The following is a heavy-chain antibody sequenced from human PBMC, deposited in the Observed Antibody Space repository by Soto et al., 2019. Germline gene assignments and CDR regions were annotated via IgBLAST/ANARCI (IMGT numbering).Heavy chain of an antibody. J-gene: IGHJ3*02. D-gene: IGHD2-21*02. V-gene: IGHV3-53*01. CDR1: GLTVSSNY. CDR3: ARAGCGGDCYSIHDAFDI. Sequence: GGSLRLSCAASGLTVSSNYMSWVRQAPGKGLEWVSVIYSGGSTYYADSVKGRFTISRDNSKNTLYLQMNSLRAEDTAVYYCARAGCGGDCYSIHDAFDIWGQGTMVTVS. CDR2: IYSGGST.